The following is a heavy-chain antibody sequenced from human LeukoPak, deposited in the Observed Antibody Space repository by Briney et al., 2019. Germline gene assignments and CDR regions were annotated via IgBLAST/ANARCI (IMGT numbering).Heavy chain of an antibody. CDR1: GYTFTSYG. J-gene: IGHJ5*02. V-gene: IGHV1-18*01. D-gene: IGHD3-10*01. CDR3: ARDLGGITMVRGVRGKKDWFDP. CDR2: ISAYNGNT. Sequence: ASVKVSCKASGYTFTSYGISWVRQAPGQGLEWMGWISAYNGNTNYAQKLQGRVTMTRDMSTSTVYMELSSLRSEDTAVYYCARDLGGITMVRGVRGKKDWFDPWGQGTLVTVSS.